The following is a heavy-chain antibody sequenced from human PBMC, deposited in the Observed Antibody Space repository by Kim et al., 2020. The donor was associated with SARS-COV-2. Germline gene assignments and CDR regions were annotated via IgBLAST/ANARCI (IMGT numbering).Heavy chain of an antibody. V-gene: IGHV1-18*01. Sequence: ASVKVSCKASGYTFTSYGISWVRQAPGQGLEWMGWISAYNGNTNYAQKLQGRVTMTTDTSTSTAYMELRSLRSDDTAVYYCARDGGSGGMWFYYYGMDVWGQGTTVTVSS. CDR3: ARDGGSGGMWFYYYGMDV. CDR1: GYTFTSYG. CDR2: ISAYNGNT. D-gene: IGHD3-10*01. J-gene: IGHJ6*02.